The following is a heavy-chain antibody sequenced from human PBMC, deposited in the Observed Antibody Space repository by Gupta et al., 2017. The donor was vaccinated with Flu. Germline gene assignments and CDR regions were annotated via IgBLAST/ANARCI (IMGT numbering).Heavy chain of an antibody. CDR1: GFTFTSSA. D-gene: IGHD2-2*01. J-gene: IGHJ6*02. CDR2: IVVGSGNT. CDR3: AAEPDIVVVPAANFYYYYGMDV. Sequence: QMQLVQSGPEVKKPGTSVKVSCKASGFTFTSSAMQWVRQARGQRLEWIGWIVVGSGNTNYAQKFQERVTITRDMSTSTAYMELSSLRSEDTAVYYCAAEPDIVVVPAANFYYYYGMDVWGQGTTVTVSS. V-gene: IGHV1-58*02.